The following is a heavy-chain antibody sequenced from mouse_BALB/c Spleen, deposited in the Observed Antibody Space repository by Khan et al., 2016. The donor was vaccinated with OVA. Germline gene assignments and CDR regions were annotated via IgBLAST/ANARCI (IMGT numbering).Heavy chain of an antibody. J-gene: IGHJ4*01. CDR2: ITYCGSP. Sequence: EVQLQESGPGLVKPSQSLSLTCTVTGYSFTSDYVRYLLRQLPGNKLEWMGYITYCGSPSYNPSLKSRISITRDTSKNTFFLQLNSLTTEDTATYYCARDGYRYNYAMEYWGQGTAVTVSS. CDR1: GYSFTSDYV. V-gene: IGHV3-2*02. D-gene: IGHD2-3*01. CDR3: ARDGYRYNYAMEY.